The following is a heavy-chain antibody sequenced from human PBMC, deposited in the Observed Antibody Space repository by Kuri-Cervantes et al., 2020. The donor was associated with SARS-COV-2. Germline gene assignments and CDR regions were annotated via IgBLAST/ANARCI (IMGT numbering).Heavy chain of an antibody. V-gene: IGHV4-59*01. Sequence: SETLSLTCTVSGGSLSSYYWSWIRLPPGKGLEWVGYIYFSERTSGSTKYNPSLKSRVTISVDTSKNQFSLKLSSVTAADTAVYYCARVAGWDQLQGNPYYYYYYMDVWGQGTTVTVSS. CDR1: GGSLSSYY. J-gene: IGHJ6*03. CDR2: IYFSERTSGST. D-gene: IGHD2-2*01. CDR3: ARVAGWDQLQGNPYYYYYYMDV.